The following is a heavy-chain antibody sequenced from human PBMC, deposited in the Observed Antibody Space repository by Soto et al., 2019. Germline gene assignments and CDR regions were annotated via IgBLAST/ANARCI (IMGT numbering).Heavy chain of an antibody. CDR3: ARGGDLTAYYYYGMDV. V-gene: IGHV4-59*01. CDR1: GGSISSYY. D-gene: IGHD3-10*01. Sequence: SETLSLTCTVSGGSISSYYWSWIRQPPGKGLEWIGYIYYSGSTNYNPSLKSRVTISVDTSKNQFSLKLSSVTAADTAVYYCARGGDLTAYYYYGMDVWGQGTRVTVSS. CDR2: IYYSGST. J-gene: IGHJ6*02.